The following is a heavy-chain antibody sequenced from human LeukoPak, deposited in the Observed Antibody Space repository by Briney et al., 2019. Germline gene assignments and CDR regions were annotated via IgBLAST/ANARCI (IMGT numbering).Heavy chain of an antibody. CDR1: GFTFSNYA. CDR3: APQRRGPFDY. V-gene: IGHV3-23*01. J-gene: IGHJ4*02. Sequence: GGSLRLSCAASGFTFSNYAMSWVRQALGKGLEWVSAISGSGDSTYYADSVEGRFTISRDNSKNTLYLQMNSLRAEDTAVYYCAPQRRGPFDYWGQGTLVTVSS. CDR2: ISGSGDST.